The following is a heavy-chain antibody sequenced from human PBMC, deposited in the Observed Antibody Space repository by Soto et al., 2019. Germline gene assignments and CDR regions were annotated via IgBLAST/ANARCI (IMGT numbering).Heavy chain of an antibody. CDR1: GYTFTSYD. V-gene: IGHV1-8*01. CDR3: ARVRGRMLRYYYYCMDV. Sequence: ASVKVSCKASGYTFTSYDIKWVRQATGQGIEWMGWINPNTGNTSYAQKFQGRVTMTRNTSISTAYMELSSLRSEDTAVYYCARVRGRMLRYYYYCMDVWGQGTTVTVSS. D-gene: IGHD2-15*01. CDR2: INPNTGNT. J-gene: IGHJ6*02.